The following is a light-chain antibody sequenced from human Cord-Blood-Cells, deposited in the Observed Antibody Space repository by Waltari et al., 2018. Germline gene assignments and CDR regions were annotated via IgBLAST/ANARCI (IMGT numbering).Light chain of an antibody. Sequence: DIQMTQSPSSLSASVGDRVTITCRASQSISSYLNWYQQKPGKAPKLLIYAASSLQSGVPSRFSGSGYGTDFTLTISSLQPEDCATYYCQQSYSTPYTFGQGTKLEIK. CDR3: QQSYSTPYT. V-gene: IGKV1-39*01. CDR1: QSISSY. J-gene: IGKJ2*01. CDR2: AAS.